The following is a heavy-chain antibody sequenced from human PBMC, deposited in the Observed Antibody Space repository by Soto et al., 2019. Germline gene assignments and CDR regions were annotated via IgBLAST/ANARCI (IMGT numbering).Heavy chain of an antibody. CDR1: GGSISSGDYY. V-gene: IGHV4-30-4*01. Sequence: QVQLQESGPGLMKPSQTLSLTCTVSGGSISSGDYYWSWIRQPPGKGLEWIGYIYYSGSTYYNPSLRSRVTISVDTSKNQFSLKLSSVTAADTAVYYCGRVWGYCTTGVCYTAFDIWGQGTMVTVSS. CDR2: IYYSGST. D-gene: IGHD2-8*01. CDR3: GRVWGYCTTGVCYTAFDI. J-gene: IGHJ3*02.